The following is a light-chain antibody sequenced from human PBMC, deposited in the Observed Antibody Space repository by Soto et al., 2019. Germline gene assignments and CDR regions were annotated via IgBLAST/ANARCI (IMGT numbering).Light chain of an antibody. CDR2: AAS. Sequence: EIVLTQSPGTLSLSPGERATLSCRASQSVSGSSLAWYQQKPGQAPRLLIYAASSRATGTPDRFSGSGSGTEFTLTIRRLEPEDFAVYYCQQYGSSPLTFGGGTKVEIK. J-gene: IGKJ4*01. V-gene: IGKV3-20*01. CDR3: QQYGSSPLT. CDR1: QSVSGSS.